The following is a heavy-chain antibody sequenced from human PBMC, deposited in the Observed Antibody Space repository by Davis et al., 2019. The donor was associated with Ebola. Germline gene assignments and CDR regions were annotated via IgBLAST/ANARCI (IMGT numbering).Heavy chain of an antibody. J-gene: IGHJ6*02. CDR3: ARGPQYDTLRHYFFGLDV. CDR1: GDSVTSGNSH. D-gene: IGHD3-9*01. V-gene: IGHV4-61*01. CDR2: ISYTGST. Sequence: SETLSLTCTVSGDSVTSGNSHWSWIRQPPGKVLEWIGYISYTGSTKYNPSLRSRVTISVDTSKNKFSLILMSVTAADTAIYYCARGPQYDTLRHYFFGLDVWGRGTTVSVSS.